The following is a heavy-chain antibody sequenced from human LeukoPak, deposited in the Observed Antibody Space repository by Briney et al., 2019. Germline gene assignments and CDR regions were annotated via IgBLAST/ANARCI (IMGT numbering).Heavy chain of an antibody. CDR3: ARDNGGYDWALDV. D-gene: IGHD5-12*01. J-gene: IGHJ6*02. V-gene: IGHV3-30-3*01. CDR1: EFTFSSYA. CDR2: ISYDGSNK. Sequence: GRSLRLSCAASEFTFSSYAMHWVRQAPGKGLEWVAVISYDGSNKYYADSVKGRFTISRDNSKNTLYLQMNSLRAEDTAVYYCARDNGGYDWALDVWGQGTTVTVSS.